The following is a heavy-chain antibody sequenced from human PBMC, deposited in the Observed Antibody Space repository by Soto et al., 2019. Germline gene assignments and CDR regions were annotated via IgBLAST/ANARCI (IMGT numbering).Heavy chain of an antibody. CDR1: GGSISSSSYY. J-gene: IGHJ4*02. V-gene: IGHV4-39*01. CDR3: ARRYETVTTYYFDY. Sequence: PSETLSLTCTVSGGSISSSSYYWGWIRQPPGKGLEWIGSIYYSGSTYYNPSLKSRVTISVDTSKNQFSLKLSSVTAADTAVYYCARRYETVTTYYFDYWGQGTLVTVSS. CDR2: IYYSGST. D-gene: IGHD4-4*01.